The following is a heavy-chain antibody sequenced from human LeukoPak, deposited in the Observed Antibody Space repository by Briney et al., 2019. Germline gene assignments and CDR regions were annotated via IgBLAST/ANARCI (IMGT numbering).Heavy chain of an antibody. D-gene: IGHD2-2*03. CDR3: ARDMGGYCSSTSCRFDY. Sequence: ASVKVSCKASGYTLITYGISWVRQAPGQGLEWMGWINAYNGNTNYAQKFQGRVTITADKSMSTAYMELSSLRSEDTAVYYCARDMGGYCSSTSCRFDYWGQGTLVTVSS. J-gene: IGHJ4*02. V-gene: IGHV1-18*01. CDR1: GYTLITYG. CDR2: INAYNGNT.